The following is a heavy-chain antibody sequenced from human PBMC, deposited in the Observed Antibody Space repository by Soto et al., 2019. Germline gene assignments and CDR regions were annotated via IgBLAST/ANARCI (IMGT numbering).Heavy chain of an antibody. Sequence: GGSLRLSCAASGFTFSSYWMHWVRQAPGKGLEWVSAISGSGGSTYYADSVKGRFTISRDNSKNTLYLQMNSLRAEDTAVYYCAKEEGPGYHTSNWGQGTLVTVSS. CDR3: AKEEGPGYHTSN. D-gene: IGHD3-3*01. V-gene: IGHV3-23*01. J-gene: IGHJ4*02. CDR1: GFTFSSYW. CDR2: ISGSGGST.